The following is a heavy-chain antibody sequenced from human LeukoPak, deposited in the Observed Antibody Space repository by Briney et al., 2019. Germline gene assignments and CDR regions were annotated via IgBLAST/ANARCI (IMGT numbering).Heavy chain of an antibody. CDR2: IYYSGST. D-gene: IGHD6-13*01. J-gene: IGHJ1*01. V-gene: IGHV4-59*12. Sequence: SETLSLTCTVSGGSISSYYWSWIRQPPGKGLEWIGYIYYSGSTNYNPSLKSRVTISVDTSKNQFSLKLSSVTAADTAVYYCARESGYSSSWSDFQHWGQGTLVTVSS. CDR1: GGSISSYY. CDR3: ARESGYSSSWSDFQH.